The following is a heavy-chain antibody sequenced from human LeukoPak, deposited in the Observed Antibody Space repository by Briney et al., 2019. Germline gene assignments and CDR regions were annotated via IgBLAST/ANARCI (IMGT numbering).Heavy chain of an antibody. CDR3: ARDTGGKYYFDY. CDR1: GFTFDNYN. J-gene: IGHJ4*02. Sequence: GGSLRLSCAASGFTFDNYNMNWVRQAPGKGLEWVSSISRSSSYIYYADSVKGRFTISRDNSKNTLYLQMNSLRAEDTAVYYCARDTGGKYYFDYWGQGTLVTVSS. CDR2: ISRSSSYI. V-gene: IGHV3-21*01. D-gene: IGHD3-16*01.